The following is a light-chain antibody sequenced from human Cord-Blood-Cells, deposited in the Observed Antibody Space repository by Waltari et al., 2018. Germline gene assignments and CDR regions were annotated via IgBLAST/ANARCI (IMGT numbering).Light chain of an antibody. Sequence: QSALTQPAFVSGSPGQSITISCTGTSSDVGGYNYVSWYQQHPGKAPNLMIYDVSNRPSGVSNRFSGSKSGNTASLTISGLQAEDEADYYCSSYTSSSTVVFGGGTKLTVL. CDR1: SSDVGGYNY. CDR2: DVS. V-gene: IGLV2-14*01. CDR3: SSYTSSSTVV. J-gene: IGLJ2*01.